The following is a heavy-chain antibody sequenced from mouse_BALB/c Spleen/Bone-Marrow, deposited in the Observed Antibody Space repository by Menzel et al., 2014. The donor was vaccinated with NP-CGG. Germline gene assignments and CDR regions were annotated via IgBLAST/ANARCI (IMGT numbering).Heavy chain of an antibody. V-gene: IGHV1-7*01. CDR3: AGRDYWYFDV. CDR2: INPSTGYT. J-gene: IGHJ1*01. CDR1: GYTFTSYW. Sequence: LQESGAELAKPGASVKMSCKASGYTFTSYWMHWVKQRPGQGLEWIGYINPSTGYTEYNQKFKDKATLTADKSSSTAYMQLSSMTSEDSAVYYCAGRDYWYFDVWGAGTTVTVSS.